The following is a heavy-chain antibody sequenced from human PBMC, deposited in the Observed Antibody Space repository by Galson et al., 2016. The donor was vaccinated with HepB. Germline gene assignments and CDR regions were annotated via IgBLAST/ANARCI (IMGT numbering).Heavy chain of an antibody. D-gene: IGHD3-16*02. CDR3: ARDDDYVWGTYRYTRTVPQYYFDY. Sequence: SLRLSCAASGFTFSSYAMHWVRQAPGKGLEWVAVISFDGSNNFYADSVKGRFTIPSDNSKNTLYLQMNSLRAEDTAVYYCARDDDYVWGTYRYTRTVPQYYFDYWGQGTLVTVSS. CDR2: ISFDGSNN. CDR1: GFTFSSYA. V-gene: IGHV3-30-3*01. J-gene: IGHJ4*02.